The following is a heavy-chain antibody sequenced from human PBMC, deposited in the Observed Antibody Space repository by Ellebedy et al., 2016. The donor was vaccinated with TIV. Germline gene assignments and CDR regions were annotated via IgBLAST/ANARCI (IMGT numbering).Heavy chain of an antibody. D-gene: IGHD6-13*01. CDR2: LYYSGSA. Sequence: MPSETLSLTCTVSGASISTFSDFWGWIRQPPGKGLECIGSLYYSGSAYYNPSLKSRVTISVDRSKNQFSLNVASVTAADTAVYYCARGGAAGSSDYYYGMDVWGQGTTVTVSS. V-gene: IGHV4-39*01. CDR3: ARGGAAGSSDYYYGMDV. CDR1: GASISTFSDF. J-gene: IGHJ6*02.